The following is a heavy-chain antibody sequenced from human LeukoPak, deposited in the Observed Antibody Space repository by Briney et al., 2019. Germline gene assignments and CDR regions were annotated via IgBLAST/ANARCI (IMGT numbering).Heavy chain of an antibody. CDR1: GYSISSGYY. J-gene: IGHJ5*02. Sequence: SETLSLTCTVSGYSISSGYYWGWIRQTPGKGLEWIGSIYHSGSTYYNPFLKSRVTISVDTSKSQFSLKLSSVTAADTAVYYCARGHFNERFGYTTWFDTWGQGTPLTVSS. D-gene: IGHD1-1*01. CDR3: ARGHFNERFGYTTWFDT. CDR2: IYHSGST. V-gene: IGHV4-38-2*02.